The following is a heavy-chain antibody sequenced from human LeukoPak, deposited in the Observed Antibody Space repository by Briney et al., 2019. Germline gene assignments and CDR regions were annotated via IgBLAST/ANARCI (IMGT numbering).Heavy chain of an antibody. D-gene: IGHD6-13*01. Sequence: ASVKVSCKASGYTFTTYDITWVRQAPGQGLEWMGRINVYNGNTNYAQKFQGRVTMTTDTSTSTAYMEVRSLRPDDTAVYYCARDAVYSSSWQYYWGQGTLVTVSS. CDR2: INVYNGNT. V-gene: IGHV1-18*01. J-gene: IGHJ4*02. CDR3: ARDAVYSSSWQYY. CDR1: GYTFTTYD.